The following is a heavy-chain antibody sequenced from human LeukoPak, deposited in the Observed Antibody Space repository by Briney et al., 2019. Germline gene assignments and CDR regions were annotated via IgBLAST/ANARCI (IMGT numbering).Heavy chain of an antibody. V-gene: IGHV3-23*01. CDR1: GFTFSTYA. Sequence: GGSLRLSCTASGFTFSTYAMNWVRQAPGKRLEWVSSIIGSGRDTYYADSVRGRITISRDNSKNTLYLQMNSLRAEDTAVYYCAKDARQEYGSGSLDYWGQGTLVTVSS. J-gene: IGHJ4*02. CDR3: AKDARQEYGSGSLDY. CDR2: IIGSGRDT. D-gene: IGHD3-10*01.